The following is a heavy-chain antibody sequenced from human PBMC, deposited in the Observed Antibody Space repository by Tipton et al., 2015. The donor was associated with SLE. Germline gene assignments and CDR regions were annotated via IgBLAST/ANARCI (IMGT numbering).Heavy chain of an antibody. CDR1: GGSISSHY. Sequence: TLSLTCTVAGGSISSHYWSWIRQPPGKGLEWIGYIYYGGNPNYNPSLKSRVTISVDASKNQFSLKMSSITAADTAVYYCAGLSSVAAPWGQGTLVTVSS. J-gene: IGHJ5*02. D-gene: IGHD6-19*01. CDR3: AGLSSVAAP. CDR2: IYYGGNP. V-gene: IGHV4-59*11.